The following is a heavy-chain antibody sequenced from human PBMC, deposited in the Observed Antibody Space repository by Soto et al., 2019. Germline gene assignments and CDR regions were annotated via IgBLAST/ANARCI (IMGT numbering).Heavy chain of an antibody. Sequence: QAGGSLRLSCAASGFTFSSYVMSWVRQAPGKGLEWVSSISASGSTTYYADSVKGRFTISRDNSKSTLYLQMNNLRAEDTAVYYCAHGLPETIFGVLIRFDCWGQGALVTVSS. D-gene: IGHD3-3*01. J-gene: IGHJ5*01. CDR1: GFTFSSYV. V-gene: IGHV3-23*01. CDR3: AHGLPETIFGVLIRFDC. CDR2: ISASGSTT.